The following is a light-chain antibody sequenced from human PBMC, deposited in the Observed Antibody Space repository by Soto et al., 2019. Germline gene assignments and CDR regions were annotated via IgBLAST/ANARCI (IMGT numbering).Light chain of an antibody. CDR1: SSNIGNNY. CDR3: GTWDSSLSAYV. CDR2: DNN. V-gene: IGLV1-51*01. J-gene: IGLJ1*01. Sequence: QSALTQPPSVSAAPGQKVTISCSGSSSNIGNNYVSWYQQLPGTAPKLLIYDNNKRPSGIPDRFSGSKSGTSATLGITGLQTGDEADYYCGTWDSSLSAYVFGTGTKVTGL.